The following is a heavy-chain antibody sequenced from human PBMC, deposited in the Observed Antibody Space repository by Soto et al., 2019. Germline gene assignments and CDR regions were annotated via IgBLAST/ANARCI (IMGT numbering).Heavy chain of an antibody. D-gene: IGHD6-6*01. CDR1: GYSFTSYW. J-gene: IGHJ6*03. Sequence: GESLKISCKGSGYSFTSYWIGWVRPMPGKGLEWMGIIYPGDSDTRYSPSFQGQVTISADKSISTAYLQWSSLKASDTAMYYCARLVGSSSYYYYYYMDVWGKGTTVTVSS. CDR3: ARLVGSSSYYYYYYMDV. V-gene: IGHV5-51*01. CDR2: IYPGDSDT.